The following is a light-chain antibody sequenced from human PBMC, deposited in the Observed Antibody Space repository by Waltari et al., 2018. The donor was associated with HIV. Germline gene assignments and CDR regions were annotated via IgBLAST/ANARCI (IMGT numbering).Light chain of an antibody. CDR1: SSNIGAGFG. J-gene: IGLJ2*01. Sequence: QSVLTQPPSVSGAPGPRVTISCTVSSSNIGAGFGVRWYHLLPGKAPKVVIYDTKNRPSGVPDRFSGSQSGTSASLAITGLQAEDEGEFYCQSYDSTLSGLVFGGGTKLTVL. CDR3: QSYDSTLSGLV. V-gene: IGLV1-40*01. CDR2: DTK.